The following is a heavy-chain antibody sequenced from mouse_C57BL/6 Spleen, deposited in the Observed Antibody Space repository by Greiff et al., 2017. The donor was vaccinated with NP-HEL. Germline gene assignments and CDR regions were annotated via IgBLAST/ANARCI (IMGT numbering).Heavy chain of an antibody. J-gene: IGHJ1*03. CDR3: ARDYYGSSSHWYFDV. D-gene: IGHD1-1*01. Sequence: QVQLQQSGPELVKPGASVMISCKASGYAFSSSWMNWVQQRPGKGLEWIGRIYPGDGDTNYNGKFKGKATLTADKSSSTAYMQLSSLTSEDSAVYFCARDYYGSSSHWYFDVWGTGTTVTVSS. CDR2: IYPGDGDT. V-gene: IGHV1-82*01. CDR1: GYAFSSSW.